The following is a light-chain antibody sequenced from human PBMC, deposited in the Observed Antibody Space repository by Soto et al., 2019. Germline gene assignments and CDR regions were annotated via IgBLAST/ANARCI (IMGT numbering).Light chain of an antibody. J-gene: IGKJ4*01. Sequence: DIVMTQSPLSLPVTPGEPASISCRSSQSLLHSNGYNCLDWYLQKPGQSPQLLIYLGSNRASGVPDRFSGSGSGTDFTLKISRVEAEDVGVYYCMQALPPPVTFGGGTKVEIK. CDR2: LGS. CDR3: MQALPPPVT. V-gene: IGKV2-28*01. CDR1: QSLLHSNGYNC.